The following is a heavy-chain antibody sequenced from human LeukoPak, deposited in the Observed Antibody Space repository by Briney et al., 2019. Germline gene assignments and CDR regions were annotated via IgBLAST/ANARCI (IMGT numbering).Heavy chain of an antibody. CDR1: GGSFSGYY. J-gene: IGHJ6*03. Sequence: SETLSLTCAVYGGSFSGYYWSWIRQPPGKGLEWIGEINHSGSTNYNPSLKSRVTISVDTSKNQFSLKLSSVTAADTAVYYCARRRQQLVLGKNHYYYYYMDVWGKGTTVTVSS. CDR3: ARRRQQLVLGKNHYYYYYMDV. D-gene: IGHD6-13*01. V-gene: IGHV4-34*01. CDR2: INHSGST.